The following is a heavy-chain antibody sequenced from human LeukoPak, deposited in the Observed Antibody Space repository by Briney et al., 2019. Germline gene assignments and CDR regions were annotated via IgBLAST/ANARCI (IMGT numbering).Heavy chain of an antibody. CDR3: ARGVAWELLTFHFDY. V-gene: IGHV4-59*12. D-gene: IGHD1-26*01. Sequence: SETLSLTCTVSGGSISSYYWSWIRQPPGKGLEWIGYIYYSGSTNYNPSLKSRVTISVDRSKSQFSLKLSSVTAADTAVYYCARGVAWELLTFHFDYWGQGTLVTVSS. J-gene: IGHJ4*02. CDR2: IYYSGST. CDR1: GGSISSYY.